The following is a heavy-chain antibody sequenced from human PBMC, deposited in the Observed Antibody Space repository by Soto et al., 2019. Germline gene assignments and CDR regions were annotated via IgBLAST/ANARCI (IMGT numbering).Heavy chain of an antibody. D-gene: IGHD3-10*01. J-gene: IGHJ4*02. Sequence: PSATLSLTSTVSGGSISSYYWSWIRQPPGKGLEWIGYMSYSGSTNYNPSLKSRVTISLDTSKNQFSLKLSSVTAADTAVYYCARRVKSGSGRRPAYYFDYWGQGSLVTV. CDR1: GGSISSYY. CDR3: ARRVKSGSGRRPAYYFDY. CDR2: MSYSGST. V-gene: IGHV4-59*01.